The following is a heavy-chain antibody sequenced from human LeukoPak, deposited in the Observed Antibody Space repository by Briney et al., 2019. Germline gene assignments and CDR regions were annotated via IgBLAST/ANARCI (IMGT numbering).Heavy chain of an antibody. J-gene: IGHJ4*02. CDR1: GGTFSSYA. CDR2: TIPIFGTA. V-gene: IGHV1-69*05. Sequence: ASVKVSCKASGGTFSSYAISWVRQAPGQGLEWMGGTIPIFGTANYAQKFQGRVTITTDESTSTAYMELSSLRSEDTAVYYCMRALTTVTTYYFDYWGQGTLVTVSS. CDR3: MRALTTVTTYYFDY. D-gene: IGHD4-17*01.